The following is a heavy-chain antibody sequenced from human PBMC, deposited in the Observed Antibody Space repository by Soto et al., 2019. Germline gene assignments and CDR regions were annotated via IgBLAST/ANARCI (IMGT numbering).Heavy chain of an antibody. V-gene: IGHV3-30*18. CDR3: AKDRDSGYDFWAGNNWFDP. J-gene: IGHJ5*02. CDR2: ISYDGSNK. D-gene: IGHD5-12*01. CDR1: GFTFSSYG. Sequence: GGSLRLSCAASGFTFSSYGMHWVRQAPGKGLEWVAVISYDGSNKYYADSVKGRFTISRDNSKNTLYLQMNSLRAEDTAVYYCAKDRDSGYDFWAGNNWFDPWGQGTLVTVSS.